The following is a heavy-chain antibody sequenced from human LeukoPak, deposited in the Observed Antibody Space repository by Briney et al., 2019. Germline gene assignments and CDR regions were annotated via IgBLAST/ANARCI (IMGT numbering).Heavy chain of an antibody. J-gene: IGHJ4*02. CDR2: ISYDGSNK. V-gene: IGHV3-30*18. CDR1: GFTFSSYG. CDR3: AKEGRGYDSNPTDY. Sequence: GGSLRLSCAASGFTFSSYGMHWVHQAPGKGLEWVAVISYDGSNKYYADSVKGRFTISRDNSKNTLYLQMNSLRAEDTAVYYCAKEGRGYDSNPTDYWGQGTLVTVSS. D-gene: IGHD3-22*01.